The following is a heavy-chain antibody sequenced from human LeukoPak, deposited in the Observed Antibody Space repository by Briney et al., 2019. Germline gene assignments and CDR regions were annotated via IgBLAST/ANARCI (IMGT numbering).Heavy chain of an antibody. V-gene: IGHV3-30*02. CDR2: IRYDGSNK. D-gene: IGHD6-19*01. CDR1: GFTFSSYG. J-gene: IGHJ4*02. Sequence: GGSLRLSCAASGFTFSSYGMHWVRQAPGKGLEWVAFIRYDGSNKYYADSMKGRFTISRDNSKNTLYLQMNSLRAEDTAVYYCAKDLRDSSGWTFDYWGQGTLVTVSS. CDR3: AKDLRDSSGWTFDY.